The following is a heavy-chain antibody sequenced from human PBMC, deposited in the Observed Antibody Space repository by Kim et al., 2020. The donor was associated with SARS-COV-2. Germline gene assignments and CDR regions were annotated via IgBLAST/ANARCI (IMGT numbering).Heavy chain of an antibody. J-gene: IGHJ6*02. V-gene: IGHV1-3*01. Sequence: RFQGRVIITRDTSASTAYMELSSLRSEDTAVFYCARDAWELLGDYYGMDVWGQGTTVTVSS. CDR3: ARDAWELLGDYYGMDV. D-gene: IGHD1-26*01.